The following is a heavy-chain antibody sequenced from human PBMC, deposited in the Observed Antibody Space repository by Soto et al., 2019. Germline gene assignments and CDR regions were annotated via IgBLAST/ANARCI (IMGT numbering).Heavy chain of an antibody. CDR3: ARDGYCSGGSCYPPKVDY. V-gene: IGHV1-2*02. D-gene: IGHD2-15*01. J-gene: IGHJ4*02. CDR1: GYTFTGYY. CDR2: INPNSGGT. Sequence: ASVKVSCKASGYTFTGYYMHWVRQAPGQGLEWMGWINPNSGGTNYAQKFQGRATMTRDTSISTAYMELSRLRSDDTAVYYCARDGYCSGGSCYPPKVDYWGQGTLVTVSS.